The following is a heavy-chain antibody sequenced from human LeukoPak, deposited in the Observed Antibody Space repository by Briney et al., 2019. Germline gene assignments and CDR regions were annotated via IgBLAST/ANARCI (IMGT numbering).Heavy chain of an antibody. CDR3: AGYYGSGSYYNPPDY. D-gene: IGHD3-10*01. CDR1: GFVFSIYT. Sequence: PGGSLRLSCSASGFVFSIYTMYWVRQAPGKGLEWVSVIYSGGSTYYADSVKGRFTISRDNSKNTLYLQMNSLRAEDTAVYYCAGYYGSGSYYNPPDYWGQGTLVTVSS. J-gene: IGHJ4*02. CDR2: IYSGGST. V-gene: IGHV3-53*01.